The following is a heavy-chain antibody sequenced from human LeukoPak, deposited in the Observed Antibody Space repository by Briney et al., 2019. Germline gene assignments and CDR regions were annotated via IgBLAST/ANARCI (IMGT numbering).Heavy chain of an antibody. CDR1: GGTFSSYA. CDR2: IIPIFGTA. J-gene: IGHJ4*02. V-gene: IGHV1-69*13. D-gene: IGHD6-19*01. CDR3: AREYSSGWHGAFDY. Sequence: GASVKVSCKASGGTFSSYAISWVRQAPGQGLEWMGGIIPIFGTANYAQKFQGRVTITADESTSTAYMELSSLRSEDTAVYYCAREYSSGWHGAFDYWGQGTLVTVSS.